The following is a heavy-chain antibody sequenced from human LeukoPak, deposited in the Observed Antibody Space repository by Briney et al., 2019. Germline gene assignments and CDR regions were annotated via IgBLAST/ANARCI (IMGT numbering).Heavy chain of an antibody. D-gene: IGHD1-26*01. CDR1: GFTFSNAW. J-gene: IGHJ4*02. Sequence: GGSLRLSCAASGFTFSNAWMNWVRQAPGKGLEWVGRIKSKTDGGTTDYAAPVKGRFTISRDDSKNTLYLQMNSLKTEDTAVYYCAKDLSGSYPTYFDYWGQGILVTVSS. CDR3: AKDLSGSYPTYFDY. CDR2: IKSKTDGGTT. V-gene: IGHV3-15*07.